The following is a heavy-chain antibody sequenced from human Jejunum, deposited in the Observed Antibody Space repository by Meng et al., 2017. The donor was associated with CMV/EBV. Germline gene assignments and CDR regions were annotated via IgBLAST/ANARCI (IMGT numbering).Heavy chain of an antibody. CDR1: GFTLSSYS. D-gene: IGHD6-6*01. CDR2: ISSSSNYI. Sequence: SCVASGFTLSSYSMNWVRQAPGKGLEWVSYISSSSNYIHYSDSVKGRFTISTDNAKNSLFLQMNSLRAEDTGVYYCARGLDSSSDYWGQGIMVTVSS. V-gene: IGHV3-21*01. CDR3: ARGLDSSSDY. J-gene: IGHJ4*02.